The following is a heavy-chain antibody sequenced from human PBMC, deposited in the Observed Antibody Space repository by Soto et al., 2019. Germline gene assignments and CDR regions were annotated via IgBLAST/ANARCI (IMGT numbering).Heavy chain of an antibody. D-gene: IGHD3-10*01. CDR3: ARGTMVRGVTHNWFDP. CDR1: GFTFSSYS. J-gene: IGHJ5*02. CDR2: ISSSSSYI. V-gene: IGHV3-21*01. Sequence: EVQLVESGGGLVKPGGSLRLSCAASGFTFSSYSMNWVRQAPGKGLEWVSSISSSSSYIYYADSVKGRFTISRDNAKNSLYLQMNSLRAEDTAVYYCARGTMVRGVTHNWFDPWGQGTLVTVSS.